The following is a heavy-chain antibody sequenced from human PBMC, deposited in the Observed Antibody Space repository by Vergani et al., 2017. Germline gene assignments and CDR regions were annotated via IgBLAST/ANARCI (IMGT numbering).Heavy chain of an antibody. Sequence: VQLVESGGGVVQPGRSLRLSCAASGFTVSSNYMSWVRQAPGKGLEWVSVIYSGGSTYYADSVKGRLTISRDNSNNPLYLQMNSLRAEDTAVYYCARAHNYDYIWGSYRSGNAFDIWGQGTMVTVSS. CDR2: IYSGGST. CDR1: GFTVSSNY. D-gene: IGHD3-16*02. V-gene: IGHV3-66*01. CDR3: ARAHNYDYIWGSYRSGNAFDI. J-gene: IGHJ3*02.